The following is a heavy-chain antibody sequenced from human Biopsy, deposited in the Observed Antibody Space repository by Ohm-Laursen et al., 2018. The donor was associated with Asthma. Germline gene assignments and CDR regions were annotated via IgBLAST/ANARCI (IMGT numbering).Heavy chain of an antibody. CDR2: IKTVFGTT. D-gene: IGHD6-19*01. Sequence: SVKVSCKAPGGTFSNLAISWVRQAPGQGLEWLGGIKTVFGTTNYAQKFQGRVTITADESTSTAYMEVISLRSEDTAIYYCARCQVGYSSGWSLLLKKIYYSGMDVWGQGTAVTVSS. CDR3: ARCQVGYSSGWSLLLKKIYYSGMDV. CDR1: GGTFSNLA. J-gene: IGHJ6*02. V-gene: IGHV1-69*13.